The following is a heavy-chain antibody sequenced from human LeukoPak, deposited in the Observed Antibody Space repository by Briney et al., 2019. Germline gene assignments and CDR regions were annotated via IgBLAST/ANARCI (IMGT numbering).Heavy chain of an antibody. V-gene: IGHV3-33*08. D-gene: IGHD5-24*01. J-gene: IGHJ4*02. CDR1: GFTFSSYG. Sequence: GGSLRLSCAASGFTFSSYGMHWVRQAPGKGLEWVAVIWYDGSNKYYADSVKGRFTISRDNSKNTLYLQMNSLRAEDTAVYYCARGGGGYNENFDYWGQGTLVTVFS. CDR3: ARGGGGYNENFDY. CDR2: IWYDGSNK.